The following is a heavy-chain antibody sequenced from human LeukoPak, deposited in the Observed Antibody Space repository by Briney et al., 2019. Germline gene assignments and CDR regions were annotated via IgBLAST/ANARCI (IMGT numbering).Heavy chain of an antibody. Sequence: SETLSLTCSVSGASITTYYWSWIRQPPGKGLEWIAYIHYSGSTSYNPSLKSRLTISLDTSKNQFSLKLSSVTAADTAEYHCARLDGNWNYFDYWGQGTLVTVSS. CDR1: GASITTYY. CDR3: ARLDGNWNYFDY. V-gene: IGHV4-59*08. J-gene: IGHJ4*02. D-gene: IGHD1-20*01. CDR2: IHYSGST.